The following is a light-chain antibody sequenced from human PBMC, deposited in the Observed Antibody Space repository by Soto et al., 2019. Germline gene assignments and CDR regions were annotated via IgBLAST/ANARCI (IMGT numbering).Light chain of an antibody. Sequence: DIVLTQSPGTLSLSPGDRATLSCRVSQSISSSYLAWYQQKPGQAPRLLIYGASSRATGIPDRFSGSGSGTDFTLTINRLEPEGVAVYYCQQHGNSPRTFGQGTKVDI. CDR3: QQHGNSPRT. V-gene: IGKV3-20*01. CDR2: GAS. J-gene: IGKJ1*01. CDR1: QSISSSY.